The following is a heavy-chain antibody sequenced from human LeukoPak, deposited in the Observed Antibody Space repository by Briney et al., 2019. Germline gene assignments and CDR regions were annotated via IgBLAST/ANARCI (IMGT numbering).Heavy chain of an antibody. CDR3: ASWVQQYYYYMDV. D-gene: IGHD3-16*01. J-gene: IGHJ6*03. Sequence: SETLSLTCTVSGGSISSGDYYWSWIRQPPGKCLEWIGYIYYSGSTYYNPSLKSRVTISVDTSKNQFSLKLSSVTAADTAVYYCASWVQQYYYYMDVWGKGTTVTVSS. CDR1: GGSISSGDYY. CDR2: IYYSGST. V-gene: IGHV4-30-4*08.